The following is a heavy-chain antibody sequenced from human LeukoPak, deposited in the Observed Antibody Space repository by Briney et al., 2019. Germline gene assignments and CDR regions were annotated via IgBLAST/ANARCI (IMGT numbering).Heavy chain of an antibody. J-gene: IGHJ6*02. V-gene: IGHV3-64*01. D-gene: IGHD2-15*01. CDR3: ARGLVAAYYYYYGMDV. Sequence: PGGSLRLSCAASGLTVSSSYMSWVRQAPGKGLEYVSAISSNGGSTYYANSVKGRFTISRDNSKNTLYLQMGSLRAEDMAVYYCARGLVAAYYYYYGMDVWGQGTTVTVSS. CDR2: ISSNGGST. CDR1: GLTVSSSY.